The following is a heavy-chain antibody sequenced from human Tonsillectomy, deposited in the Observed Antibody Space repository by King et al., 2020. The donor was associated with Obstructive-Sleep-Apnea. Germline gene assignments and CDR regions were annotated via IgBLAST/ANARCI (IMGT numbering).Heavy chain of an antibody. CDR1: GGSISHYY. D-gene: IGHD3-22*01. CDR3: ARHSSVVTGATFFDY. J-gene: IGHJ4*02. V-gene: IGHV4-59*08. CDR2: IFYSGST. Sequence: VQLQESVPELVKPSETLSLTCTVSGGSISHYYWSWIRQPPVMVLSWIVYIFYSGSTNYNPSLKSQVTISGDTSKNQFSLKLSSFNAADTAVYYCARHSSVVTGATFFDYWGQGTLVTVSS.